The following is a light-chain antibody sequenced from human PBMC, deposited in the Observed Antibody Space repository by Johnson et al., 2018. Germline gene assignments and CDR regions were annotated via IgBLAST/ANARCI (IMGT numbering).Light chain of an antibody. CDR2: ENN. CDR1: SSNIGNNY. Sequence: QSVLTQPPSVSAAPGQKVTISCSGSSSNIGNNYVSWYQQLPGTAPKLLIYENNKRPSGIPDRFPGSKSGTSATLGITGLQTGDEAAYYCGTWGSSPSAGKVFGTGTKVTVL. V-gene: IGLV1-51*02. J-gene: IGLJ1*01. CDR3: GTWGSSPSAGKV.